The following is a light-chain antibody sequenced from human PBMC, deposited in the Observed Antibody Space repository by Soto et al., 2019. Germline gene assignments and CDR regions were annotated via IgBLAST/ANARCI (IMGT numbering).Light chain of an antibody. V-gene: IGLV2-23*01. J-gene: IGLJ2*01. Sequence: QSALTQPASVSGSPGQSITISCTGTSGDVGSYNFVSWYQHHVGKAPKLLTYQGNKRPSGVSDRFSASKSGNTASLTISGLQPEDEADYFCSSHAGDDVAFGGGTKLTVL. CDR3: SSHAGDDVA. CDR2: QGN. CDR1: SGDVGSYNF.